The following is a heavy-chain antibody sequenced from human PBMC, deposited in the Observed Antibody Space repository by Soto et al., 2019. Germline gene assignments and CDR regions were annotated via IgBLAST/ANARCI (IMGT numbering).Heavy chain of an antibody. Sequence: GESLKISCKGSGYSFASIWIGWVRQMPGKGLEWMGIIYPGDSDTRYSPSFKGQVTISADKSINTAYLQWNSLKASDTAIYYCARHQLFGYSRPFDYWGKGTLGTVSS. CDR1: GYSFASIW. CDR2: IYPGDSDT. CDR3: ARHQLFGYSRPFDY. V-gene: IGHV5-51*01. J-gene: IGHJ4*01. D-gene: IGHD5-12*01.